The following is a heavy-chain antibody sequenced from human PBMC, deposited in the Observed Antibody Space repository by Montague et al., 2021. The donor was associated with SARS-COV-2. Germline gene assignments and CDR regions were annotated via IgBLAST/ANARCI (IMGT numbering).Heavy chain of an antibody. CDR3: ARISTGGSYYDYYYYGMDV. D-gene: IGHD1-26*01. V-gene: IGHV2-70*01. J-gene: IGHJ6*02. CDR1: GFSLSTSGMC. Sequence: PALVKPTQTLTLTCTFSGFSLSTSGMCVSWIRQPPGKALEWLALIDWDDDKYYSTSLKTRLTISKDTSKNQVVLTMTNMDPVDTATYYCARISTGGSYYDYYYYGMDVWGQGTTVTVSS. CDR2: IDWDDDK.